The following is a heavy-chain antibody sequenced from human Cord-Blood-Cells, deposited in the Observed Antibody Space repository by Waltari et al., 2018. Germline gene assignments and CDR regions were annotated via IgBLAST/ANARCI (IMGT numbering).Heavy chain of an antibody. CDR1: GYTFPSYD. D-gene: IGHD3-10*01. CDR3: ARGGPNYYGSVSDAFDI. Sequence: QVQLVQSGAEGKKPAASVTVSCMAAGYTFPSYDNNWARRATGQGLEWMGWMNPNSGDTGYAQKFQSRVTMTRNTSISTAYMELSSLRAEDTAVYYCARGGPNYYGSVSDAFDIWGQGTMVTVSS. V-gene: IGHV1-8*01. J-gene: IGHJ3*02. CDR2: MNPNSGDT.